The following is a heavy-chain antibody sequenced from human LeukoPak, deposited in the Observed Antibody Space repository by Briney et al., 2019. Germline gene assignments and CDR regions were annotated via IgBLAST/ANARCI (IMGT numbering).Heavy chain of an antibody. CDR2: MNPNSGQA. Sequence: ASVKVSCKASGYTFTSYGISWVRQATGQGLEWMGWMNPNSGQAGSAQKFQGRVAITRNTSINTAYMDLSRLTSEDTAVYYCARALVTYCSGGSCEADTWGQGTLVTVSS. CDR3: ARALVTYCSGGSCEADT. CDR1: GYTFTSYG. J-gene: IGHJ5*02. V-gene: IGHV1-8*03. D-gene: IGHD2-15*01.